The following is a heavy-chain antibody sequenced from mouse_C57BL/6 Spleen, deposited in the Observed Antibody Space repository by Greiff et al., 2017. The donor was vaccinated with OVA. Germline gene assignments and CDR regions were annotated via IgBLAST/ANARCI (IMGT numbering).Heavy chain of an antibody. CDR1: GFSLSTFGMG. Sequence: QVTLKESGPGLLQPSQTLSLTCTFSGFSLSTFGMGVGRIRQPTGQGLVWLAHIWWDDDKYTNPATKSRLTISNDTAKNLVFLKIANVDTADTATYDCARIVDYDERGFDYWGQGTTLTVSS. CDR3: ARIVDYDERGFDY. CDR2: IWWDDDK. V-gene: IGHV8-8*01. D-gene: IGHD2-4*01. J-gene: IGHJ2*01.